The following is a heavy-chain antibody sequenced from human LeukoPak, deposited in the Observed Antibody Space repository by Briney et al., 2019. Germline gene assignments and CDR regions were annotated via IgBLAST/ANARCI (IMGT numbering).Heavy chain of an antibody. CDR3: ARSIVATTYNWFDP. Sequence: ASVKVSCKASGYTFTSYGISWVRQAPGQGLEWMGWISAYNCNTNYAQKLQGRVTMTTDTSTSTAYMELRSLRSDDTDVYYCARSIVATTYNWFDPWGQGTLVTVSS. D-gene: IGHD5-12*01. CDR1: GYTFTSYG. V-gene: IGHV1-18*01. CDR2: ISAYNCNT. J-gene: IGHJ5*02.